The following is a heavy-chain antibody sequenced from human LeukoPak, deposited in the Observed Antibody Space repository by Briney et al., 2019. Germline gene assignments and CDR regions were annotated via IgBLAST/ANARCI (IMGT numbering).Heavy chain of an antibody. CDR1: GFTFSSYE. J-gene: IGHJ6*03. CDR2: ISSSGSTI. V-gene: IGHV3-48*03. Sequence: PGGSLRLSCAASGFTFSSYEMNWVRQAPGKGLEWVSYISSSGSTIYYADSVKGRFTISRDNSKNTLYLQMNSLRAEDTAVYYCAKEYSSNPYYMDVWGKGTTVTVSS. CDR3: AKEYSSNPYYMDV. D-gene: IGHD6-13*01.